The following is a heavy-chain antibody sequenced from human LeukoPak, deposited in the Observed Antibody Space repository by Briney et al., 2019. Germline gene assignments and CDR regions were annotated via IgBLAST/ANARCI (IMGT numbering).Heavy chain of an antibody. CDR1: GYSISSGYY. CDR3: ARGGRPLVLRYFDWLLGYYYYMDV. V-gene: IGHV4-38-2*02. D-gene: IGHD3-9*01. J-gene: IGHJ6*03. Sequence: SETLSLTCTVSGYSISSGYYWDWIRQPPGKGLEWIASIHHSGNTYYNPSLKSRVTISLDTSKNQFSLRLSSVTAADTAVYYCARGGRPLVLRYFDWLLGYYYYMDVWGKGTTVTIS. CDR2: IHHSGNT.